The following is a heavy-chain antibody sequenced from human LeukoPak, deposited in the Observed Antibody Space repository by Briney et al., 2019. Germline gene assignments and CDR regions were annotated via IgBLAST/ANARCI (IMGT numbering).Heavy chain of an antibody. CDR2: IYPGDSDT. D-gene: IGHD5-24*01. CDR1: GYSFTSYW. V-gene: IGHV5-51*01. Sequence: GESLKISCKGSGYSFTSYWIGWVRQMPGKGLEWMGIIYPGDSDTRYSPSFQGQVTISADKSISTAYLQWSSLKASDTAMYYCARRSVEMATITSGYYYYYYMDVWGKGTTVTVSS. CDR3: ARRSVEMATITSGYYYYYYMDV. J-gene: IGHJ6*03.